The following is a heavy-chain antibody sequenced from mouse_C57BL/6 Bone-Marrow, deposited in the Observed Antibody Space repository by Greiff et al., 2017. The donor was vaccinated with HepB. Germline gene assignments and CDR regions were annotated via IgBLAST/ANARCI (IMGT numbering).Heavy chain of an antibody. J-gene: IGHJ3*01. D-gene: IGHD1-1*01. Sequence: EVKVEESGGGLVQPGGSMKLSCVASGFTFSNYWMNWVRQSPEKGLEWVAQIRLKSDNYATHYAESVKGRFTISRDDSKRSVYLQMNNLRAEDTGIYYCTCYYSSSSFAYWGQGTLVTVSA. CDR1: GFTFSNYW. V-gene: IGHV6-3*01. CDR3: TCYYSSSSFAY. CDR2: IRLKSDNYAT.